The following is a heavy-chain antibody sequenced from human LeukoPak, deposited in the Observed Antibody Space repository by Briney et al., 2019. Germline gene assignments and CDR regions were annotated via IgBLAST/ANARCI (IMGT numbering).Heavy chain of an antibody. CDR3: AREYGSSGNDY. Sequence: GGSLRLSCAASGFTFSNYAVTWVRQTPGQGLEWVSPIDDTGRNTFYADSVKGRFTLSRDNSENTLYLLMNSLRAEDTAIYYCAREYGSSGNDYWGQGTLVTVSS. CDR1: GFTFSNYA. D-gene: IGHD1-14*01. V-gene: IGHV3-23*01. CDR2: IDDTGRNT. J-gene: IGHJ4*02.